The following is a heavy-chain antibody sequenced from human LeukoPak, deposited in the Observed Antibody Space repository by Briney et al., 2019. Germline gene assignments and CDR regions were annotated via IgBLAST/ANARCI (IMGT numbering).Heavy chain of an antibody. J-gene: IGHJ5*02. D-gene: IGHD2-21*01. CDR3: ARADRLHGGPYLIGP. Sequence: GASVKVSCKTSGYSFTDYYTHWVRQAPGQGPEWMGWINPNSGGTSSAQKFQGRVTMTRDTSITTVYMEVRWLTSDDTAVYYCARADRLHGGPYLIGPWGQGTLVTVSS. CDR1: GYSFTDYY. V-gene: IGHV1-2*02. CDR2: INPNSGGT.